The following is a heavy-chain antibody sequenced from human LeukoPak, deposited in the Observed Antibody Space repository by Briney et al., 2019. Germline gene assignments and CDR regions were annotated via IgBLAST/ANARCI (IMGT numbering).Heavy chain of an antibody. V-gene: IGHV1-18*01. J-gene: IGHJ4*02. CDR3: ARDGDIAVAVPDY. Sequence: ASVKVSCKASGYTFTSYGISWVRQAPGQGLEWMGWISAYNGNTNYAQKLQGRVTMTTDTSTSTAHMELRSLRSDDTAVYYCARDGDIAVAVPDYWGQGTLVTVSS. CDR1: GYTFTSYG. CDR2: ISAYNGNT. D-gene: IGHD6-19*01.